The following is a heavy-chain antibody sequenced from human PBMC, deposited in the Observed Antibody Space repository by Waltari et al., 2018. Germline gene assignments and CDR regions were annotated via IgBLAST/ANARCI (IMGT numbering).Heavy chain of an antibody. CDR3: ARTDSSGWYEIPLDY. V-gene: IGHV4-34*01. CDR1: GGSCRGYY. J-gene: IGHJ4*02. CDR2: INHSGST. Sequence: QVQLQQWGAGLLKPSETLSLTCAVYGGSCRGYYRTWIRQPPGKGLEWIGEINHSGSTNYNPSLKSRVTISVDTSKNQFSLKLSSVTAADTAVYYCARTDSSGWYEIPLDYWGQGTLVTVSS. D-gene: IGHD6-19*01.